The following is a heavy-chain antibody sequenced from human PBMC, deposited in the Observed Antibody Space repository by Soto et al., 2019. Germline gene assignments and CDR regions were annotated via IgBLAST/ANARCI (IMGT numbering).Heavy chain of an antibody. CDR1: GFTFDDYG. J-gene: IGHJ6*02. Sequence: GGSLRLSCAASGFTFDDYGMSWVRQAPGKGLEWVSGINWNGGSTGYADSVKGRFTISRDNAKNSLYLQMNSLRAEDTALYYCARDPGSSLSGGQYYYGMDVWGQGTTVTVSS. CDR2: INWNGGST. V-gene: IGHV3-20*04. CDR3: ARDPGSSLSGGQYYYGMDV. D-gene: IGHD6-13*01.